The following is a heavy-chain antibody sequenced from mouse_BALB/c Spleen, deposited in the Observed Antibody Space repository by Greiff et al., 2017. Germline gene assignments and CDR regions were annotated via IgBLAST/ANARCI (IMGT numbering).Heavy chain of an antibody. CDR1: GFTFNTNA. J-gene: IGHJ4*01. CDR2: IRSKSNNYAT. V-gene: IGHV10S3*01. D-gene: IGHD1-1*01. CDR3: VRESYSYAMDY. Sequence: GGGLVQPKGSLKLSCAASGFTFNTNAMNWVRQAPGKGLEWVARIRSKSNNYATYYADSVKDRFTISRDDSQSMRYLQMNNLKTEDTAMYYCVRESYSYAMDYWGQGTSVTVSS.